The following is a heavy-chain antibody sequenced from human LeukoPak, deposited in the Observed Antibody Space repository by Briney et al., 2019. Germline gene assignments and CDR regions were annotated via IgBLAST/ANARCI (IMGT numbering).Heavy chain of an antibody. Sequence: SDTLSLTCAVYGGSFSGFYWSWIRQPPGRGLEWIGEITHSGSTNYNPSLKSRVTISVDKSKNQFSLELTSVTAADTAVYYCARYGSGSYIDYWGRGTLVSVSS. J-gene: IGHJ4*02. CDR2: ITHSGST. CDR1: GGSFSGFY. V-gene: IGHV4-34*01. D-gene: IGHD3-10*01. CDR3: ARYGSGSYIDY.